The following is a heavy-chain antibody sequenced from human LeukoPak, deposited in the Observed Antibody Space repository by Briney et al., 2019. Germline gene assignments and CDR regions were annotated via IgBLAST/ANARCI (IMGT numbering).Heavy chain of an antibody. D-gene: IGHD6-6*01. V-gene: IGHV3-48*03. Sequence: GGSPRLSCAASGFTFSTYEMNWVRQAPGKGLEWVSYISSSGSAMYYTDSVKGRFTISRDNAKNSLYLQMNSLRAEDTAVYYCARDLGGSSSSAWFDPWGQGTLVTVSS. J-gene: IGHJ5*02. CDR2: ISSSGSAM. CDR1: GFTFSTYE. CDR3: ARDLGGSSSSAWFDP.